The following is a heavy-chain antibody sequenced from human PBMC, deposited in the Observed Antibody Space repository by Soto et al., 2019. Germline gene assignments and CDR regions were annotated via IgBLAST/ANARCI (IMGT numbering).Heavy chain of an antibody. J-gene: IGHJ6*04. CDR3: ARVSGIYYYVMDV. Sequence: SETLSLTCTVSGGSVISGSYYWSWIRQPPGKGLEWIGYIYHTGSTNYNPSLKSRVTISVDTAKSQFSLKLSSVTAADTAVYYCARVSGIYYYVMDVWGKGTTVTVSS. V-gene: IGHV4-61*01. CDR1: GGSVISGSYY. CDR2: IYHTGST. D-gene: IGHD3-10*01.